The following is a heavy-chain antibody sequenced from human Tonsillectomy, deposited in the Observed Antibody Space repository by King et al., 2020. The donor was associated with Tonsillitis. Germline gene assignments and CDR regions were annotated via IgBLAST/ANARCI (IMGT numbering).Heavy chain of an antibody. J-gene: IGHJ4*02. CDR3: ARDFSGRYCVDY. CDR1: GFTFSRHG. Sequence: VQLVESVGGVVQPGRSLRLSCAASGFTFSRHGMHWVRQAPGKGLEWVAIISYDGNYKFYADSVKGRFTISRDRSMNTLYLQMDSLRADDTAVYFCARDFSGRYCVDYWGQGTLVTVSS. CDR2: ISYDGNYK. V-gene: IGHV3-30*05. D-gene: IGHD1-26*01.